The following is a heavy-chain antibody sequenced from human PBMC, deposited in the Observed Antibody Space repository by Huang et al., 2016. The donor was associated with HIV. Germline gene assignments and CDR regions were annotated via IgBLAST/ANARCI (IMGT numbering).Heavy chain of an antibody. Sequence: QLVESGGDSVQSGRSLRLSCRGSGFIFIDFSINWFRQSPGKGLEWIGFVRRKAFGGASKSAPSVKDRFTVSRDEAKNVAFLQMDNLQVDDTAIYYCSPSGDDYFYFYMDVWGNGTTVIVS. CDR2: VRRKAFGGAS. D-gene: IGHD4-17*01. CDR3: SPSGDDYFYFYMDV. CDR1: GFIFIDFS. V-gene: IGHV3-49*03. J-gene: IGHJ6*03.